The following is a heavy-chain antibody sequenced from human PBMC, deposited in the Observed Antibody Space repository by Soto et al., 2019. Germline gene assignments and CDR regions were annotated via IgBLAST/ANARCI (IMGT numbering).Heavy chain of an antibody. V-gene: IGHV2-5*02. Sequence: QITLKESGPTLVKPTQTLTLTCTFSGFSLSTSGVGVGWIRQPPGKALEWLALIYWDDDKRYNPSLKSRLTINKXXSXNXXVLTMTSMDPVDTATYYRAHRPSALVWFGEYSFDYWGQGTLGTVSS. J-gene: IGHJ4*02. CDR3: AHRPSALVWFGEYSFDY. CDR2: IYWDDDK. D-gene: IGHD3-10*01. CDR1: GFSLSTSGVG.